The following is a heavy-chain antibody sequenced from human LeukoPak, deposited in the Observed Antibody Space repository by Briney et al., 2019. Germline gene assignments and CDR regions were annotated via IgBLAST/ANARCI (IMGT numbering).Heavy chain of an antibody. CDR2: IYPRDGST. Sequence: ASVKVSCKASGYTFTSYYMHWVRQAPGQRLEWMGMIYPRDGSTSYAQKFQGRVTVTRDTSTSTVHMELSGLRSEDTAVYYCARDQEGFDYWGQGTLVTVSS. CDR3: ARDQEGFDY. V-gene: IGHV1-46*01. CDR1: GYTFTSYY. J-gene: IGHJ4*02.